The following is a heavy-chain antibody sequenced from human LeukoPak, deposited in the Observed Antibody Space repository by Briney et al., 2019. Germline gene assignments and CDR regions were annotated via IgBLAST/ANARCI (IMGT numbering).Heavy chain of an antibody. CDR3: AKGLGDCSSTSCYYPQV. Sequence: GGSLRLSCAASGFTFSSYGMHWVRQAPGKGLEWVAVISYDGSNKYYADSAKGRFTISRDNSKNTLYLQMNSLRAEDTAVYYCAKGLGDCSSTSCYYPQVWGQGTTVTVSS. D-gene: IGHD2-2*01. V-gene: IGHV3-30*18. J-gene: IGHJ6*02. CDR1: GFTFSSYG. CDR2: ISYDGSNK.